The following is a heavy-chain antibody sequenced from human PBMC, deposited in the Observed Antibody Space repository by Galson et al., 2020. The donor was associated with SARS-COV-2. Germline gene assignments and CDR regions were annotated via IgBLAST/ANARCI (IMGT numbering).Heavy chain of an antibody. D-gene: IGHD6-19*01. CDR1: GGSISGSYSY. J-gene: IGHJ4*02. V-gene: IGHV4-39*01. CDR2: FYYTGST. CDR3: ARLLGGGWYPRDF. Sequence: ETSETLSLTCTVSGGSISGSYSYWVWIRQPPGKGRVWIGSFYYTGSTYYKPSHKSRLTISVYTSKNQFSLKLSSVTAAGTALYCCARLLGGGWYPRDFWGQGTLVTVSS.